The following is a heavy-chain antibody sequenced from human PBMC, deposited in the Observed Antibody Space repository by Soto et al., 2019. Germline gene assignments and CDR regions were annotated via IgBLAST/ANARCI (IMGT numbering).Heavy chain of an antibody. Sequence: SETLSLTCTVSSGSISSSSYYWGWIRQPPGKGLEWIGSIYYSGSTYYNPSLKSRVTISVDTSKNQFSLKLSSVTAADTAVYYCARHQPHSNTYYDILTGYYYYYGMDVSGQGTTVTVSS. V-gene: IGHV4-39*01. CDR3: ARHQPHSNTYYDILTGYYYYYGMDV. CDR1: SGSISSSSYY. D-gene: IGHD3-9*01. CDR2: IYYSGST. J-gene: IGHJ6*02.